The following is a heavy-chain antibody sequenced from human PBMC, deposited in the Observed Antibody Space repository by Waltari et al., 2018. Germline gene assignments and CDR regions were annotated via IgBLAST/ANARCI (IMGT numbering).Heavy chain of an antibody. V-gene: IGHV3-23*04. Sequence: VQLVDSGGDMVQPGGSLRLSCAASGFTFTSYAMHWVRQAPGKGLAWVSGISGACMTTYYADSVRGRFTISRDNAKNTVYLQMDSLRVEDTAVYYCAKDVALLVVPAAHDWFDPWGQGTLVTVSS. J-gene: IGHJ5*02. CDR3: AKDVALLVVPAAHDWFDP. CDR1: GFTFTSYA. CDR2: ISGACMTT. D-gene: IGHD2-2*01.